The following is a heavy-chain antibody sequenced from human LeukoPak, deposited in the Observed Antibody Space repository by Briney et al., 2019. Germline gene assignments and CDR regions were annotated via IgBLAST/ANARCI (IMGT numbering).Heavy chain of an antibody. Sequence: QPGGSLRLSCAASGFTVSSNYMSWVRQAPGKGLEWVGRIKSKTDGGTTDYAAPVKGRFTISRDDSKNTLYLQMNSLKTEDTAVYYCTTVGEVAAAYWPADYWGQGTLVTVSS. V-gene: IGHV3-15*01. D-gene: IGHD6-13*01. CDR2: IKSKTDGGTT. CDR1: GFTVSSNY. CDR3: TTVGEVAAAYWPADY. J-gene: IGHJ4*02.